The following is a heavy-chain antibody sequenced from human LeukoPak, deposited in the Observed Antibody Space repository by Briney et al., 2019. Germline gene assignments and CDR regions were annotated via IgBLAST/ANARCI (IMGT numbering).Heavy chain of an antibody. CDR3: TGGFGHNWSPFEN. CDR2: INGDGSDI. D-gene: IGHD1-1*01. J-gene: IGHJ4*02. Sequence: PGGSLRLSCAVSGLTFRNYWMHWVRQAPAKGLVWVSRINGDGSDISYADSVKGRFTISRDNAKNTLSLQMNSLTDDDTALYYCTGGFGHNWSPFENWGQGTLVTVSS. CDR1: GLTFRNYW. V-gene: IGHV3-74*01.